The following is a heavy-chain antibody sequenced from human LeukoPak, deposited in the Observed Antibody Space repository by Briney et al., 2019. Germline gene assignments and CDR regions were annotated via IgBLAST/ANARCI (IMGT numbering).Heavy chain of an antibody. CDR3: ARLVSSGYCSSTSCYTDC. D-gene: IGHD2-2*02. CDR1: GYSFTSYW. J-gene: IGHJ4*02. V-gene: IGHV5-51*01. CDR2: IYPGDSDT. Sequence: KRGESLKISCKGSGYSFTSYWIGWVRQMPGKGLEWMGIIYPGDSDTRYSPSFQGQVTISADKSISTAYLQWSSLKASDTAMYYCARLVSSGYCSSTSCYTDCWGQGTLVTVSS.